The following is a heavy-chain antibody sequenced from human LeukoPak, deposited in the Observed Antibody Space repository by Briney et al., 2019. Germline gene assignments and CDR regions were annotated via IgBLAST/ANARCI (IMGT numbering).Heavy chain of an antibody. V-gene: IGHV4-59*11. Sequence: SETLSLTCTVSGGSISSHYWSWIRQPPGKGLEWIGYIYYSGSTNYNPSLKGRVTISVDTSKNQFSLKLSSVTAADTAVYYCAREPYYYDSSGYLKADAFDIWGQGTMVTVSS. D-gene: IGHD3-22*01. CDR2: IYYSGST. J-gene: IGHJ3*02. CDR3: AREPYYYDSSGYLKADAFDI. CDR1: GGSISSHY.